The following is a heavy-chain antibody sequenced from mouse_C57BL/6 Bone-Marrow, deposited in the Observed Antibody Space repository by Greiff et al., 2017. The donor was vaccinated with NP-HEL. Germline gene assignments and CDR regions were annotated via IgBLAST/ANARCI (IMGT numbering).Heavy chain of an antibody. V-gene: IGHV1-4*01. J-gene: IGHJ4*01. CDR3: ARLLRGAMDY. CDR1: GYTFTSYT. Sequence: QVQLQQSGAELARPGASVKMSCKASGYTFTSYTMHWVKQRPGQGLEWIGYINPSSGYTKYNQKFKDKATLTADKSSSTAYMQLSSLTSEDSAVYYCARLLRGAMDYWGQGTSVTVSS. CDR2: INPSSGYT. D-gene: IGHD2-3*01.